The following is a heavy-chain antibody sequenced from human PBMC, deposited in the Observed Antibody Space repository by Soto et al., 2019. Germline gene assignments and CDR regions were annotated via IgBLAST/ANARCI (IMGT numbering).Heavy chain of an antibody. V-gene: IGHV4-59*01. CDR3: ARATGYSDYIDY. Sequence: PSETLSLTCPVSSGSFSTYYWSWLRQPPGKGLAWIGYIHYSGSTNYNPSLKSRVTISVDTSKNQFSLKLSSVTAADTAVYYCARATGYSDYIDYWGQGTLVTVSA. CDR1: SGSFSTYY. D-gene: IGHD5-12*01. J-gene: IGHJ4*02. CDR2: IHYSGST.